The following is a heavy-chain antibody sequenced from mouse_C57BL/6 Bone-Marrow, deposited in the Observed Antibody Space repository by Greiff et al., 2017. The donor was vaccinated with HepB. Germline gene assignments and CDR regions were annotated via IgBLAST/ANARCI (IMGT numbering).Heavy chain of an antibody. V-gene: IGHV1-66*01. CDR3: ASTSSGYPFDY. D-gene: IGHD3-2*02. CDR2: IYPGSGNT. J-gene: IGHJ2*01. CDR1: GYSFTSYY. Sequence: QVQLQQSGPELVKPGASVKISCKASGYSFTSYYIHWVKQRPGQGLEWIGWIYPGSGNTKYNEKFKGKAQLTADTSSRTAYLQLSSLTSEDSAVYYCASTSSGYPFDYWGQGTTLTVSS.